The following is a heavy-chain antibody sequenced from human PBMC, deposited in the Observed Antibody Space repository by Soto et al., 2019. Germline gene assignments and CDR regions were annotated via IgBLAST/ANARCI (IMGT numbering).Heavy chain of an antibody. CDR1: GFTFRNYG. Sequence: GGSLRLSCAASGFTFRNYGMSWVRQAPGKGLEWVSGISGIGSNTYYADSVQGRFTVSRDNSKNTVYLQMNSLRAEDTAVYFCAKDRDIVVVIDATATGAFDIWGQGTMVTVSS. CDR3: AKDRDIVVVIDATATGAFDI. D-gene: IGHD2-15*01. J-gene: IGHJ3*02. V-gene: IGHV3-23*01. CDR2: ISGIGSNT.